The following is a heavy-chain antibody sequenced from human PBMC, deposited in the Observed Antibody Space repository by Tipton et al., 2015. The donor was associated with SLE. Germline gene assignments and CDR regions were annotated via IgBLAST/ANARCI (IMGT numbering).Heavy chain of an antibody. V-gene: IGHV4-4*02. D-gene: IGHD6-6*01. Sequence: SLRLSCAVSGGSISSSNWWSWVRQPPGKGLEWIGEIYHSGSTNYNPSLKSRVTISVDKSKHQFSLKLSSVTAADTAVYYCARVWRQLANYFDYWGQGTLVTVSS. J-gene: IGHJ4*02. CDR1: GGSISSSNW. CDR3: ARVWRQLANYFDY. CDR2: IYHSGST.